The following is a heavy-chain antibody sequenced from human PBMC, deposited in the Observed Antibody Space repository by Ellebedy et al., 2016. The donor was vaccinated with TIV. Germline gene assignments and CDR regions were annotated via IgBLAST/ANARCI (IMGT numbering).Heavy chain of an antibody. V-gene: IGHV1-2*02. J-gene: IGHJ4*02. D-gene: IGHD3-9*01. Sequence: AASVKVSCKTSGYTFTGSYVHWVRQTPGQGLEWMGWITPNNGGTNYAQKFRGRVTMTRDTSINTAYMELCTLTSDDTAVYYCAISPNQYFFDYWGQGTLVTVSS. CDR1: GYTFTGSY. CDR2: ITPNNGGT. CDR3: AISPNQYFFDY.